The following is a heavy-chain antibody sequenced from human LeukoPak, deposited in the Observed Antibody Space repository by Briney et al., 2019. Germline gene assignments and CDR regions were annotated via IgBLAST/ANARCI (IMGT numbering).Heavy chain of an antibody. CDR1: GYTFTSFD. Sequence: ASVKVSCKASGYTFTSFDINWVRQATGQGLEWMGWMNPNSGNTGYAQKFQGRVTMTRNTSISTAYMELSSLRSEDTAVYYCARRGSIAVAVLGYWAQGTLVTVSS. J-gene: IGHJ4*02. V-gene: IGHV1-8*01. CDR2: MNPNSGNT. D-gene: IGHD6-19*01. CDR3: ARRGSIAVAVLGY.